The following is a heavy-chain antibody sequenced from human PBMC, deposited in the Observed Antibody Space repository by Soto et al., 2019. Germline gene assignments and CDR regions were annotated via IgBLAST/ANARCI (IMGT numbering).Heavy chain of an antibody. Sequence: VQLVESGGGEVQPGRSLRLSCAASGFKYTDFALHWVRRAPGKGLEWVAIISYDGSDKYYADSVKGRFVISRDNPKNALYLEMNSLRPEDTAVYFCARRAWDSYYAIDVWGPGTKVTVFS. CDR2: ISYDGSDK. CDR3: ARRAWDSYYAIDV. J-gene: IGHJ6*02. V-gene: IGHV3-30*09. CDR1: GFKYTDFA. D-gene: IGHD3-22*01.